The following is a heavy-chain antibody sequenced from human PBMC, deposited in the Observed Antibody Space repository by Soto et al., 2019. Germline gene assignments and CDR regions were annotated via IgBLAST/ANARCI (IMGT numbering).Heavy chain of an antibody. V-gene: IGHV1-8*01. CDR1: GYTFTNYD. Sequence: QVQLVQFGAEVKKPGASVKVSCKASGYTFTNYDITWVRQATGQGLEWMGWMNPYSCNTGYAQKFQGRVTMTRNTSLSTAYMELSSLRSEDTAVDYCARGNIYWFDPWGQGNLVTVSS. J-gene: IGHJ5*02. CDR2: MNPYSCNT. D-gene: IGHD3-3*02. CDR3: ARGNIYWFDP.